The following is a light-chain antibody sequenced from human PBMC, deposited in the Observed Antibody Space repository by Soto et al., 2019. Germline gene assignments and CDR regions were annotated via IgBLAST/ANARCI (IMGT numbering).Light chain of an antibody. CDR3: SSYASSTTFVV. CDR2: GVS. J-gene: IGLJ2*01. CDR1: SSDFGGYNY. V-gene: IGLV2-14*01. Sequence: QSALTQPASVSGSPGQSITISCTGTSSDFGGYNYVSWYQHHPGKAPKLIIYGVSDRPSGVSNRFSGSKSGNTASLTISGLQAEDEADYYCSSYASSTTFVVFGGGTKVTVL.